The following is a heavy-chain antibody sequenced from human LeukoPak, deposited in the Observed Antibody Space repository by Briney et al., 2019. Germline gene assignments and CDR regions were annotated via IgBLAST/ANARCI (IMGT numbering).Heavy chain of an antibody. D-gene: IGHD3-3*01. V-gene: IGHV1-69*05. CDR1: GYTLTELS. Sequence: GASVKVSCKVSGYTLTELSMHWVRQAPGKGLEWMGGIVPILGTTNYAQKFQGRVTITTDESTSTAYRELSSLRSEDTAVYYCASTTIFGGVIMPWGGDLAAFASSGQATMVTVSS. CDR3: ASTTIFGGVIMPWGGDLAAFAS. J-gene: IGHJ3*02. CDR2: IVPILGTT.